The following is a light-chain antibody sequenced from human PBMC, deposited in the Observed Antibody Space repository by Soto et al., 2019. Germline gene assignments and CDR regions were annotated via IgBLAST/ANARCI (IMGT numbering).Light chain of an antibody. J-gene: IGKJ4*01. V-gene: IGKV3-15*01. Sequence: EIVMTQSPATLSVSPGERATLSCRASQSMYNNLAWYQQKPGQAPRLLIYHASARATGIPARFSGSGSGTEFTHTISGLQSEDFAVYDCQQYNNWPLTFGGGTKVEI. CDR3: QQYNNWPLT. CDR1: QSMYNN. CDR2: HAS.